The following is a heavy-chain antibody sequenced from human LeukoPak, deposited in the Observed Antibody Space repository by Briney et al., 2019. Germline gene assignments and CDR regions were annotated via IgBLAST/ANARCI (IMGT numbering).Heavy chain of an antibody. CDR2: ISYSGST. V-gene: IGHV4-59*12. D-gene: IGHD6-6*01. CDR1: GGSITVYY. Sequence: PSETLSLTCSVSGGSITVYYWNWIRQSPAKGREWIGSISYSGSTNYNPSLKSRVTISIDTSKNRFSLKVSSVIAADTAMYYCARGGSRSYTSSTLDYWGQGTLVTVSS. CDR3: ARGGSRSYTSSTLDY. J-gene: IGHJ4*02.